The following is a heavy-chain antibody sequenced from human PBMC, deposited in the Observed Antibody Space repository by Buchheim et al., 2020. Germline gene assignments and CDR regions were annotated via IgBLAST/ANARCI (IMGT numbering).Heavy chain of an antibody. CDR1: GFTFSSYAM. CDR2: IYHSGST. Sequence: VQLLESGGGLVQPGGSLRLSCAASGFTFSSYAMSWVRQAPGKGLEWIGEIYHSGSTNYNPSLKSRVTISVDKSKNQFSLKLSSVTAADTAVYYCARDRDGYNLYFDYWGQGTL. CDR3: ARDRDGYNLYFDY. J-gene: IGHJ4*02. D-gene: IGHD5-24*01. V-gene: IGHV4-4*02.